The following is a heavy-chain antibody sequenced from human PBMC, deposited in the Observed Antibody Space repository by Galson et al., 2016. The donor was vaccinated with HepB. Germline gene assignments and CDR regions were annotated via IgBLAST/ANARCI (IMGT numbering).Heavy chain of an antibody. CDR3: ARQIVVVVAATRGVDWFDP. CDR2: IYYSGST. CDR1: GGSISSGDYY. J-gene: IGHJ5*02. V-gene: IGHV4-39*01. D-gene: IGHD2-15*01. Sequence: SETLSLTCTVSGGSISSGDYYWSWVRQPPGKGLEWIGSIYYSGSTYYNPSLKSRVTMSIDTSKNQFSLKLNSVTAADTAVYYCARQIVVVVAATRGVDWFDPWGQGTLVTVSS.